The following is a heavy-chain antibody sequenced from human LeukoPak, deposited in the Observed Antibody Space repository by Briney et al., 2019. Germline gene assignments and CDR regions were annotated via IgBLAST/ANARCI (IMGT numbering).Heavy chain of an antibody. CDR1: GGTFSIYA. CDR2: IIPIFGTA. Sequence: GASVTVSCTASGGTFSIYAISWVRQAPGQGLEWMGGIIPIFGTANYAQKFQGRVTITADESTSTAYMELSSLRSEDTAVYYCARGSTMDPEYFDYWGQGTLVTVSS. V-gene: IGHV1-69*13. CDR3: ARGSTMDPEYFDY. D-gene: IGHD4/OR15-4a*01. J-gene: IGHJ4*02.